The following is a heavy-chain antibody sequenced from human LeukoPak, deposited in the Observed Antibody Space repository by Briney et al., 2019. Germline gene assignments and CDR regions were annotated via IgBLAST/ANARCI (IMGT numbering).Heavy chain of an antibody. CDR3: AKVFRSGDLFVSDY. D-gene: IGHD2-21*02. CDR1: GYSFTSYW. Sequence: GESLKISCKGSGYSFTSYWIGWVRQMPGKGLEWMGIIYPGDSDTRYSPSFQGQVTISVDKSFTTAYLQWSSLKASDTAMYYCAKVFRSGDLFVSDYWGQGTLVTVSS. V-gene: IGHV5-51*01. J-gene: IGHJ4*02. CDR2: IYPGDSDT.